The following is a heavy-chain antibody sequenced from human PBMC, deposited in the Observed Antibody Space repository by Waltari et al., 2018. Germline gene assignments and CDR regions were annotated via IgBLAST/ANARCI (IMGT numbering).Heavy chain of an antibody. D-gene: IGHD2-15*01. CDR1: GFTFISYG. Sequence: QVQLVESGGGVVKPGRSLRLSCAASGFTFISYGMHWVRQAPGKGLEWVAVISYDGSNKYYADSVKGRFTISRDNSKNTLYLQMNSLRAEDTAVYYCAKPGRATELDYWGQGTLVTVSS. CDR3: AKPGRATELDY. J-gene: IGHJ4*02. CDR2: ISYDGSNK. V-gene: IGHV3-30*18.